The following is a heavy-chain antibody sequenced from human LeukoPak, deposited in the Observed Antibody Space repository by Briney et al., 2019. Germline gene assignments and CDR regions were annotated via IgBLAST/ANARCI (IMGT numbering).Heavy chain of an antibody. CDR2: INAGNGNT. CDR3: ARPGYSSSFFYFDY. V-gene: IGHV1-3*01. CDR1: GYTFTSYA. J-gene: IGHJ4*02. Sequence: GASVKVSCKASGYTFTSYAMHWVRQAPGQRLEWMGWINAGNGNTKYSQKFQGRVTITRDTSASTAYMELSSLRSEDTAVYYCARPGYSSSFFYFDYGGQGPLVTVPP. D-gene: IGHD6-13*01.